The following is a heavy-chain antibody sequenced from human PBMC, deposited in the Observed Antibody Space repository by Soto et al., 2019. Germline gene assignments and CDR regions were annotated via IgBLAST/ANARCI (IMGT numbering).Heavy chain of an antibody. V-gene: IGHV1-2*02. CDR3: ARVRRGSSFSNGMDV. CDR1: GYTFTGYY. D-gene: IGHD6-13*01. Sequence: QVQLVQSGAEVKKPGASVKVSCKASGYTFTGYYMHWVRQAPGQGLEWMGWINPNSGGTNYAQKFQGRVTMTRDTSISAAYIELSRLRSDDTAVYYCARVRRGSSFSNGMDVWGQGTTVTVSS. CDR2: INPNSGGT. J-gene: IGHJ6*02.